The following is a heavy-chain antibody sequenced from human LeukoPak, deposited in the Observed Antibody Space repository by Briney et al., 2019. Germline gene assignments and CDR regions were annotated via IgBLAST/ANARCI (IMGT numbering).Heavy chain of an antibody. CDR1: GGSFSGYY. J-gene: IGHJ4*02. V-gene: IGHV4-34*01. CDR3: AVIYDFWSDYRRDY. D-gene: IGHD3-3*01. CDR2: INHSGST. Sequence: SETLSLTCAVYGGSFSGYYWSWIRQPPGKGLEWIGEINHSGSTNYSPSLKSRVTISVDTSKNQLSLKLSSVTAADTAVYYCAVIYDFWSDYRRDYWGQGTLVTVSS.